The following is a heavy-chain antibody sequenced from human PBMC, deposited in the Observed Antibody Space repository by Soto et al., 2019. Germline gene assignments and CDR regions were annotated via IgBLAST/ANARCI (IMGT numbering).Heavy chain of an antibody. CDR3: ARVGGQLFGDHGMDV. Sequence: QVQLVQSGAEVKKPGASAKVSCKASGYTFTTYEINWVRQVPGQGLEWMGWMSPSSGNTGYVDQFRGRVTLTSNTSMTTAYMELSSLRSEDTAVYYCARVGGQLFGDHGMDVWGQGTTVTVSS. V-gene: IGHV1-8*01. CDR1: GYTFTTYE. D-gene: IGHD3-10*01. CDR2: MSPSSGNT. J-gene: IGHJ6*02.